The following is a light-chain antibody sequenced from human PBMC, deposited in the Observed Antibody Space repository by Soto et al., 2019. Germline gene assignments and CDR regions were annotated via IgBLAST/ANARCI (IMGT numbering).Light chain of an antibody. CDR1: QSGSDW. V-gene: IGKV1-5*03. Sequence: DIQMTQSPSTLSASVGDRVTITCRASQSGSDWLAWYQQKPGQVPKLLIYKASNLESGVPSRLSGSGSGTDFTLTIRRLEPEDFAVYYCQQYGSSGTFGQGTKVDIK. CDR3: QQYGSSGT. J-gene: IGKJ1*01. CDR2: KAS.